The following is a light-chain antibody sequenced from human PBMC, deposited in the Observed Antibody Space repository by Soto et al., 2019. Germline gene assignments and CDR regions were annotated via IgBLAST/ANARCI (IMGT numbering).Light chain of an antibody. V-gene: IGKV1-39*01. CDR3: QQYNNWPPIT. Sequence: DIQMTQSPSSLSASVGDRVTITCRASQGISSYLNWYQQKPGRAPKLLIYLTSTLESGVPSRFSGSGSGTEFTLTISSLQSEDFGVYYCQQYNNWPPITFGQGTRLEIK. CDR2: LTS. CDR1: QGISSY. J-gene: IGKJ5*01.